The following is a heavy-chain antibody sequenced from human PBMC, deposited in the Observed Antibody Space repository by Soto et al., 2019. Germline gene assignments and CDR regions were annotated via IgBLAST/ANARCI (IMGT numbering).Heavy chain of an antibody. CDR1: GIPVSSNY. D-gene: IGHD2-2*01. CDR2: LHSAGDT. J-gene: IGHJ6*02. V-gene: IGHV3-53*04. Sequence: EVQLVESGGGLVQPGGSLRLSCAASGIPVSSNYMTWVRQAPGKGLEWVSVLHSAGDTYYANSVKGRFTISRHDSTNTLFLQMNSLTPEDTAVYYCARDGPHYYASRMDVWGQGTTVTVSS. CDR3: ARDGPHYYASRMDV.